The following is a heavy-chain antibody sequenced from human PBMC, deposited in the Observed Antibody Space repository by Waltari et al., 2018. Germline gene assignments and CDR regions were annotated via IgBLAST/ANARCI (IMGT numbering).Heavy chain of an antibody. J-gene: IGHJ6*02. CDR3: ARVGTVTQMYYYYGLDV. D-gene: IGHD4-17*01. Sequence: QMQLMESGGGVVQGGRSLRLSCAASGFTFSIYNMHWVRQAPGKGLEWVAFISYDGTKTFYADAVKGRFTISRDNSKNTLYLQMNTLRDEDTAVYYCARVGTVTQMYYYYGLDVWGQGTTVSVS. V-gene: IGHV3-30-3*01. CDR1: GFTFSIYN. CDR2: ISYDGTKT.